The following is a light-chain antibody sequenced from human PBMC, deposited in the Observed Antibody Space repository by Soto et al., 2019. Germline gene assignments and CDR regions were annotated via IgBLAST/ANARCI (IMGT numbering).Light chain of an antibody. CDR2: LAS. CDR1: QSLLSGNGNHY. CDR3: MQALQTPLT. J-gene: IGKJ4*01. Sequence: DIVMTQSPLSLPVTPGEPASISCRSSQSLLSGNGNHYLDWYLQKPGQSPQLLVYLASTRASGVPDRFSASGSGTDFTLKISRVEAEDVGVYYCMQALQTPLTFGGGTKVEIK. V-gene: IGKV2-28*01.